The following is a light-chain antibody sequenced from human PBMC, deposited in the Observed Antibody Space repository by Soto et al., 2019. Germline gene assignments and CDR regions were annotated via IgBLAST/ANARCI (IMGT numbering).Light chain of an antibody. Sequence: EIGLTQSPVTLSLSPGERATLSCGASQSVTSNYLAWYQQKPGQAPRLLIFGASIRVTGIPDRFIGSGSGTDFTLTISRLEPEDFAVYYCQHYVTSLTTFGQGPKVDIK. J-gene: IGKJ1*01. V-gene: IGKV3-20*01. CDR2: GAS. CDR1: QSVTSNY. CDR3: QHYVTSLTT.